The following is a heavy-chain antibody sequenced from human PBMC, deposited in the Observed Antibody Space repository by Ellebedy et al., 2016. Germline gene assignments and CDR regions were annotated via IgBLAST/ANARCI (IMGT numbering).Heavy chain of an antibody. V-gene: IGHV3-66*01. J-gene: IGHJ6*02. Sequence: GESLKISCVISGFSVSSNYLSWVRQAPGKGLEWVSVIYAGGTIYYADSVKGRFTISRDNSKNTLYLQMNSLRAEDTAVYYCAKDHSGTSSNFGMDVWGQGTTVTVSS. CDR1: GFSVSSNY. CDR3: AKDHSGTSSNFGMDV. D-gene: IGHD1-14*01. CDR2: IYAGGTI.